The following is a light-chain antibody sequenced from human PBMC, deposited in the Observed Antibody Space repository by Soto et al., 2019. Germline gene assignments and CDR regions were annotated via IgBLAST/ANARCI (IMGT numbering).Light chain of an antibody. CDR3: QQYGSSPFT. V-gene: IGKV3-20*01. CDR2: GAS. Sequence: EIVLTQSPGTLSLSPGERATLSCRASQSVSSSYLAWYQQKLGQAPRLLIYGASSRATGIPDRFSGSWSGTDFTLTISRLEPEVLAVYYCQQYGSSPFTFGPGTKVDIK. CDR1: QSVSSSY. J-gene: IGKJ3*01.